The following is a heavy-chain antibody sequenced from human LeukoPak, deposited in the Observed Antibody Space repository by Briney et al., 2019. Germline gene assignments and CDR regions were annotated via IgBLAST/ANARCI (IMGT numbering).Heavy chain of an antibody. J-gene: IGHJ4*02. D-gene: IGHD3-10*01. CDR1: GFTFSSYA. CDR3: ATPLVRGRDFDY. V-gene: IGHV3-30*03. Sequence: PGGSLRLSCAASGFTFSSYAMSWVRQAPGKGLEWVAVISDDGSNKYYADSVKGRFTISRDNSKNTLYLQMNSLRAEDTAVYYCATPLVRGRDFDYWGQGTLVTVSS. CDR2: ISDDGSNK.